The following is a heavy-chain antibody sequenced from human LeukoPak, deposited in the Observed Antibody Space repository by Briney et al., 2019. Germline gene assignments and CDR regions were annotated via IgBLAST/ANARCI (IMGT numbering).Heavy chain of an antibody. D-gene: IGHD3-16*02. CDR1: GFTFSSYG. Sequence: GRSLRLSCAASGFTFSSYGMHWVRQAPGKGLEWVAVISHDGSNKYYADSVKGRFTISRDNSKNTLYLQMNSLRAEDTAVYYCAKVSRLGDLSLSWGQGTLVTVSS. CDR3: AKVSRLGDLSLS. J-gene: IGHJ4*02. V-gene: IGHV3-30*18. CDR2: ISHDGSNK.